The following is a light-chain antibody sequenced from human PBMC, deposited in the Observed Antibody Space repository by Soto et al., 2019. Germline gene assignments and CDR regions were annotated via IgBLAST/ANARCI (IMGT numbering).Light chain of an antibody. CDR2: AAS. V-gene: IGKV1-39*01. Sequence: DIQMTQSPSSLSASVGDRVTIACRASQSISTYLNWYQQKPGKAPKLLIYAASNLQSGVPSRFSGSGSGTDFTLTISILQPEDFATYYCQQCYNTPYTFGQGTKLEIK. J-gene: IGKJ2*01. CDR3: QQCYNTPYT. CDR1: QSISTY.